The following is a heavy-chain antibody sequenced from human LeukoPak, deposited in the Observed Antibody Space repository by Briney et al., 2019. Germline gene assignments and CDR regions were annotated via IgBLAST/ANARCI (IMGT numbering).Heavy chain of an antibody. CDR3: ASVIAASGTRNWYFDL. CDR2: INPNSGDT. CDR1: GYTFTEYY. D-gene: IGHD6-13*01. J-gene: IGHJ2*01. Sequence: EASVTLSCKASGYTFTEYYMHWVRQAPGQGLEWMGWINPNSGDTNYAQKFQGWVTMTRDTSISTAYMELSRLRSDDTAVYFCASVIAASGTRNWYFDLWGRGTLVTVSS. V-gene: IGHV1-2*04.